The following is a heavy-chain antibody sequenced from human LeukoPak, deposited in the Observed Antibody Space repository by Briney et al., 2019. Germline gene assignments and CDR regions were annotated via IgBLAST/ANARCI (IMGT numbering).Heavy chain of an antibody. CDR1: GYTFKSYG. D-gene: IGHD1/OR15-1a*01. Sequence: GASVKVACKASGYTFKSYGISWVRQAPGQGLEWMGWISGYNGNTYYAQKFQGRVTMTRDTSISTAYMELSRLRSDDTAVYYCATIHYNWNKYYFDYWGQGTLVTVSS. CDR3: ATIHYNWNKYYFDY. CDR2: ISGYNGNT. J-gene: IGHJ4*02. V-gene: IGHV1-18*01.